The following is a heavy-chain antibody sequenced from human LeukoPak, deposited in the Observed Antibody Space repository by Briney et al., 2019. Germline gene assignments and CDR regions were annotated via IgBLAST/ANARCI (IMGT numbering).Heavy chain of an antibody. CDR1: GYTFTSYA. CDR2: INTGNGNT. J-gene: IGHJ4*02. Sequence: SVKVSCKASGYTFTSYAMHWVRQAPGQRLEWMGWINTGNGNTKYSQKFQGRVTITRDTSASTAYMELSSLRSEDTAVYYCARVRLGELSFDYWGQGTLVTVSS. CDR3: ARVRLGELSFDY. D-gene: IGHD3-16*02. V-gene: IGHV1-3*04.